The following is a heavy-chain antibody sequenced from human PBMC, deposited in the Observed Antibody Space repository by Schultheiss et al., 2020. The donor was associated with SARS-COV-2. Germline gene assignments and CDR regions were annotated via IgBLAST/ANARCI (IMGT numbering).Heavy chain of an antibody. J-gene: IGHJ5*02. CDR2: ISYDGSNK. Sequence: GGSLRLSCAASGFTFSSYGMHWVRQAPGKGLEWVAVISYDGSNKYNADSVKGRFTISRDYSKNTLYLQMNSLRAEDTAVYYCAKDGKQLVKRAWFDPWGQGTLVTVSS. V-gene: IGHV3-30*18. CDR1: GFTFSSYG. CDR3: AKDGKQLVKRAWFDP. D-gene: IGHD6-6*01.